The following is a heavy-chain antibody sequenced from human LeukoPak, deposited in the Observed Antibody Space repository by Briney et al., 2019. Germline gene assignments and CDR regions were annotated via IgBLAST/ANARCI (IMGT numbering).Heavy chain of an antibody. Sequence: SETLSLTCTVSGGSISSSSYYWGWIRQPPGKGLEWIGEINHSGSTNYNSSLKSRVTMSVDTSKNQFSLKLTSVTAADTAVYYCARPGGYYYYLDVWGKGTTVTISS. CDR1: GGSISSSSYY. V-gene: IGHV4-39*07. CDR3: ARPGGYYYYLDV. CDR2: INHSGST. J-gene: IGHJ6*03.